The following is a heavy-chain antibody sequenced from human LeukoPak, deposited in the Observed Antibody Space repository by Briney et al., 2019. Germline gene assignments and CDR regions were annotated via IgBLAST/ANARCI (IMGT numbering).Heavy chain of an antibody. CDR1: GYTFTRYY. V-gene: IGHV1-2*02. Sequence: ASVKVSCKASGYTFTRYYMHWVRQAPGEGLEWMGWINPNSGGTKYAQKFQGRVTMTRDTSINTAYMEVRRLTSDDTAVYYCARERGTLAVAGDAVDIWGQGTRVTVSS. CDR2: INPNSGGT. J-gene: IGHJ3*02. D-gene: IGHD6-19*01. CDR3: ARERGTLAVAGDAVDI.